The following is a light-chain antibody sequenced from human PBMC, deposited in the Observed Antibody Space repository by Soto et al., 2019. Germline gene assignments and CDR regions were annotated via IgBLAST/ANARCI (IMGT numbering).Light chain of an antibody. CDR2: QTS. CDR1: QYINTR. Sequence: EIVLTQSPATLSSFPRDRVTLSCRASQYINTRLAWYQHRPGQAPRLLIYQTSIRAAGIPARFSASGTGTDFTLTISDVQPEDFAVYYCHQRQSWPRTFGQGTKVDIK. J-gene: IGKJ1*01. CDR3: HQRQSWPRT. V-gene: IGKV3-11*01.